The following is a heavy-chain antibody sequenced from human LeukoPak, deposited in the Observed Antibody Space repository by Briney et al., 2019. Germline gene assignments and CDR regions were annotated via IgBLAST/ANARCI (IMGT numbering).Heavy chain of an antibody. V-gene: IGHV3-11*01. CDR1: GFIFTDYY. J-gene: IGHJ4*02. Sequence: PGGSLRLSCAVSGFIFTDYYSSWIRQAPGKGLEWISYIDNTGSIISYADSVKGRFTISRDNAKHSVYLQLNSLRAEDTAVYYCARSVTPPTPPFDYWGQGTLVTVSS. CDR3: ARSVTPPTPPFDY. D-gene: IGHD4-11*01. CDR2: IDNTGSII.